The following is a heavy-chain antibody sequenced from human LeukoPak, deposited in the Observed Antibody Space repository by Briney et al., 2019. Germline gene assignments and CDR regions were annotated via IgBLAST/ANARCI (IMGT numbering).Heavy chain of an antibody. CDR1: GYTFTSYG. V-gene: IGHV1-18*01. CDR2: ISAYNGNT. CDR3: ARPHFELSLSDAFDI. D-gene: IGHD3-16*02. Sequence: ASVKVSCKASGYTFTSYGISWVRQAPGQGLEWMGWISAYNGNTNYAQKLQGRVTMTTDTSTSTAYMELRSLRSDDTAVYYCARPHFELSLSDAFDIWGQGTMVTVSS. J-gene: IGHJ3*02.